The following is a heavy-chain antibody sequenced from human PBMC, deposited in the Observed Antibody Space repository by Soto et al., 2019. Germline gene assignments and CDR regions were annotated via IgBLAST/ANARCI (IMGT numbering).Heavy chain of an antibody. CDR3: AKGRSYYYYYGVDV. Sequence: SQTLSLTCDISGDSVSSNSAAWNWIRQSPSRGLEWLGRTYYRSKWYNDYAVSVKSRITIKPDTSKNQFSLQLNSVTPEDTALYYCAKGRSYYYYYGVDVWGQGTTVTVSS. V-gene: IGHV6-1*01. CDR1: GDSVSSNSAA. J-gene: IGHJ6*02. CDR2: TYYRSKWYN.